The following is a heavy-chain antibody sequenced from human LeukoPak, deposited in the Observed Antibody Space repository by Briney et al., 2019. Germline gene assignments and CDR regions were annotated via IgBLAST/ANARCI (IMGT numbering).Heavy chain of an antibody. Sequence: SGPTLVKPSETLSLTCTVSGGSISSYYWSWIRQPAGKGLEWIGRTHTSGSTNYNPSLKSRVTISVDTSKKQFSLKLSSVTAADTAVYYCARDEVGGGNSGGFYYYYYYMDVWGKGTTVTVSS. V-gene: IGHV4-4*07. D-gene: IGHD4-23*01. CDR1: GGSISSYY. J-gene: IGHJ6*03. CDR2: THTSGST. CDR3: ARDEVGGGNSGGFYYYYYYMDV.